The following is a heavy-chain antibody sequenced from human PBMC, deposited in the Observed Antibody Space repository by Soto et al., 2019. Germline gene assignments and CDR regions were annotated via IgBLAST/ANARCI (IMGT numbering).Heavy chain of an antibody. D-gene: IGHD3-3*01. CDR3: ARVRDFWSGHPFDY. J-gene: IGHJ4*01. CDR1: GYTFTSYG. CDR2: ISAHSGNT. V-gene: IGHV1-18*01. Sequence: ASVKVSCKASGYTFTSYGISWVRQAPGQGLEWMGWISAHSGNTNYAQKLQGRVTVTADTSTSTAYMELRSLRSDDTAVYYCARVRDFWSGHPFDYWGHGTLVTVSS.